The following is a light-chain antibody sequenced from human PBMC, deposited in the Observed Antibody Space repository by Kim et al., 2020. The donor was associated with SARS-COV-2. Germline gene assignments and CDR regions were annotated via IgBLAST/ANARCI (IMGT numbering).Light chain of an antibody. CDR1: SLRTYY. CDR3: NSRDSSGNLYV. CDR2: DKN. Sequence: SSELTQDPAVSVALGQTVSFTCQGDSLRTYYAGWYQQKPGQAPVLVIYDKNNRPSGIPDRFSGSSSGDTASLTITGAQAEDEADYYCNSRDSSGNLYVFGTGTKVTV. V-gene: IGLV3-19*01. J-gene: IGLJ1*01.